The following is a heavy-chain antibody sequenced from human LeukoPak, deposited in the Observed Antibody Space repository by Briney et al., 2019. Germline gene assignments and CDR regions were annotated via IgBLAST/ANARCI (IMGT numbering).Heavy chain of an antibody. CDR1: GYTFTVYY. CDR2: INPNSGGT. J-gene: IGHJ4*02. D-gene: IGHD3-22*01. Sequence: ASVKVSCKASGYTFTVYYMHWVRQAPGQGLEWMGWINPNSGGTNYTQKFQGRVTMTRDTSISTAYMELSRLRSDDTAVYYCARGSPYYYDSSGYEDANWGQGTLVTVSS. CDR3: ARGSPYYYDSSGYEDAN. V-gene: IGHV1-2*02.